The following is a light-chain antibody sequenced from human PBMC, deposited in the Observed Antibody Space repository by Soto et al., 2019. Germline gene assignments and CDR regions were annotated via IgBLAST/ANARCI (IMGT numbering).Light chain of an antibody. CDR1: QSVTSNY. V-gene: IGKV3-20*01. CDR2: GPS. J-gene: IGKJ4*01. CDR3: QQYGSPPD. Sequence: EIGLTQSPCTLSLSPGERATLAGTASQSVTSNYFTWYQQKPVQPPTILIYGPSSSDTRIPDRFSGSWSGTAFTGTISRLELEGFEVYYCQQYGSPPDFGGGNKVESK.